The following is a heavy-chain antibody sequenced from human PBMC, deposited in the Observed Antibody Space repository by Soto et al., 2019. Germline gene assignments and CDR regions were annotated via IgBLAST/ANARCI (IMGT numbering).Heavy chain of an antibody. J-gene: IGHJ6*02. D-gene: IGHD4-17*01. CDR3: ARNHGDYYYYYGMDV. Sequence: QVQLVQSGAEVKKPGASVKVSCKASGYTFTSYGISWVRQAPGQGLEWMGWISAYNGNTNYAQKVQGSGTMTTDTSTSTAYMALRSLRSADAAVYYCARNHGDYYYYYGMDVWGQGTTVTVSS. CDR2: ISAYNGNT. V-gene: IGHV1-18*01. CDR1: GYTFTSYG.